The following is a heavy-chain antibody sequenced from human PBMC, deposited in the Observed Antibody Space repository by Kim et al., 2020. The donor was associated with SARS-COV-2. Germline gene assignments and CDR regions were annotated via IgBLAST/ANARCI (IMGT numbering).Heavy chain of an antibody. J-gene: IGHJ4*02. CDR1: GYTFTDYA. CDR2: INACNGDT. CDR3: ARGYCSVTSCKYYPDY. D-gene: IGHD2-2*01. V-gene: IGHV1-3*01. Sequence: ASVKVSCKASGYTFTDYAIHWVRQAPGQRLEWMGWINACNGDTLYSQKFQGRVIITRDTSASTAYMELSSLTSEDTAIYYCARGYCSVTSCKYYPDYWGQ.